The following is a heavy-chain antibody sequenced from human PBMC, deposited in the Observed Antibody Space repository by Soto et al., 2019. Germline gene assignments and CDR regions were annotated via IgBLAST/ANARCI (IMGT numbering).Heavy chain of an antibody. CDR3: ARASYYYDSRGYYYRYYFDY. Sequence: GGSLRLSCAASGFTVNNNYMSWVRQAPGKGLEWVSVIYSGGSTYYADSVMGRFTISRDNSKNTVHLQMNSLRAEDTAVYYCARASYYYDSRGYYYRYYFDYWGQGALVTVSS. V-gene: IGHV3-66*01. J-gene: IGHJ4*02. D-gene: IGHD3-22*01. CDR2: IYSGGST. CDR1: GFTVNNNY.